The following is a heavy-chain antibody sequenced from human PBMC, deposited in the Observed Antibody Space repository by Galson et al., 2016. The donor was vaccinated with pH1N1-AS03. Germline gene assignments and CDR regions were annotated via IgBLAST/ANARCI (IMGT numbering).Heavy chain of an antibody. J-gene: IGHJ3*02. CDR3: IKEGNRLQSRRSDAFDI. CDR1: GFTLRTFS. Sequence: SLRLSCAASGFTLRTFSIYWVRQAPGKGLEYVSGISDNGINTYYADPVKARFTISRDKSKNTVYLQMSSLRTEDTAVYYCIKEGNRLQSRRSDAFDIWGRGTMVTVSS. D-gene: IGHD5-18*01. V-gene: IGHV3-64D*06. CDR2: ISDNGINT.